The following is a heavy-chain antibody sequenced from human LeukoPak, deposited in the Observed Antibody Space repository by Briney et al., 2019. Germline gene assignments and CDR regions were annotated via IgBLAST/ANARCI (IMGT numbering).Heavy chain of an antibody. CDR2: ISSGSSYI. J-gene: IGHJ3*02. V-gene: IGHV3-21*06. CDR1: GFTFNNAW. D-gene: IGHD3-10*01. CDR3: ARDIDYYGSGRGAFDI. Sequence: GGSLRLSCAASGFTFNNAWMNWVRQAPGKGLEWVSSISSGSSYIYYADSVKGRFTISRDNAKNSLYLQMNSLRAEDTAVYYCARDIDYYGSGRGAFDIWGQGTMVTVSS.